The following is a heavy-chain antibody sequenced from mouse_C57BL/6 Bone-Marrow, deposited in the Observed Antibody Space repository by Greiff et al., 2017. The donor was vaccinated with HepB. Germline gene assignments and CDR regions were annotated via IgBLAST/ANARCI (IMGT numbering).Heavy chain of an antibody. Sequence: EVQLVESGGGLVQPGGSLKLSCAASGFTFSDYYMYWVRQTPEKRLEWVAYISNGGGSTYYPDTVKGRFTISRDNAKNTLYLQMSRLKSEDTAMYYCARRVYYKWYFDVWGTGTTVTVSS. J-gene: IGHJ1*03. CDR3: ARRVYYKWYFDV. D-gene: IGHD2-1*01. CDR2: ISNGGGST. V-gene: IGHV5-12*01. CDR1: GFTFSDYY.